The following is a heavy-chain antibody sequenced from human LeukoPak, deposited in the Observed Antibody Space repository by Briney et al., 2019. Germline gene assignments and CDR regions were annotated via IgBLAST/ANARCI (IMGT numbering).Heavy chain of an antibody. CDR2: INHSGST. CDR1: GGSFSGYY. J-gene: IGHJ4*02. CDR3: ARGYYDFWSGYYSYFDY. V-gene: IGHV4-34*01. D-gene: IGHD3-3*01. Sequence: KSSETLSLTCAVYGGSFSGYYWSWTRQPPGKGLEWIGEINHSGSTNYNPSLKSRVTISVDTSKNQFSLKLSSVTAADTAVYYCARGYYDFWSGYYSYFDYWGQGTLVTVSS.